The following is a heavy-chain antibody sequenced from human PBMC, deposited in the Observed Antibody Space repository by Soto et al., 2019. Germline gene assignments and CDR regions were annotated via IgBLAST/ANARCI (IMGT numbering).Heavy chain of an antibody. CDR2: IYYSGST. CDR1: GGSISSYY. Sequence: SETLSLTCTVSGGSISSYYWSWIRQPPGKGLEWIGYIYYSGSTNYNPSLKSRVTISVDTSKNQFSLKLSSVTAADTAVYYCARDRGRSSSWGGYYYYYGMDVWGQGTTVTVSS. D-gene: IGHD6-13*01. V-gene: IGHV4-59*01. CDR3: ARDRGRSSSWGGYYYYYGMDV. J-gene: IGHJ6*02.